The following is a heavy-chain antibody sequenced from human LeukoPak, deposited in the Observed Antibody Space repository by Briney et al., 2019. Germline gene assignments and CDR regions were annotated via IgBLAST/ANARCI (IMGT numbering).Heavy chain of an antibody. CDR3: ARAGNNWSSDY. V-gene: IGHV4-59*02. D-gene: IGHD1-1*01. CDR1: GDSVSIYY. CDR2: IYYRGNT. J-gene: IGHJ4*02. Sequence: SETLSLTCTVSGDSVSIYYWSWIRQPPGKGLEWIGYIYYRGNTSYNPSLKSRVTMAVDTSKDQFSLKVSSVTAADTAVYYCARAGNNWSSDYWGQGTLVTVSS.